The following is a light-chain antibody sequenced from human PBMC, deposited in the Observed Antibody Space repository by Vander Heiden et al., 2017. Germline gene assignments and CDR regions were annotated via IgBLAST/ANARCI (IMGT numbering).Light chain of an antibody. Sequence: SYELTQPPSLSVSPGQTASITCSGDKLGDNYASWYQQKPGQSPVLFIFHDPKRPSGIPERFSGSISANTATLTISRTQAMDEADYYCQAWDSSTVVFGGGTKLTV. V-gene: IGLV3-1*01. J-gene: IGLJ2*01. CDR3: QAWDSSTVV. CDR2: HDP. CDR1: KLGDNY.